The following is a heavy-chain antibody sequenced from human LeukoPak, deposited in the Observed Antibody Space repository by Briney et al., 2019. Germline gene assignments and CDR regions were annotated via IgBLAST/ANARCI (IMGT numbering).Heavy chain of an antibody. Sequence: GGSLRLSCAASGFTSSSYAMSWVRQAPGKGLEWVSAISGSGGSTYYADSVKGRFTISRDNSKNTLYLQMNSLRAEDTAVYYCAEGGELHDAFDIWGQGTMVTVSS. J-gene: IGHJ3*02. V-gene: IGHV3-23*01. D-gene: IGHD1-26*01. CDR3: AEGGELHDAFDI. CDR1: GFTSSSYA. CDR2: ISGSGGST.